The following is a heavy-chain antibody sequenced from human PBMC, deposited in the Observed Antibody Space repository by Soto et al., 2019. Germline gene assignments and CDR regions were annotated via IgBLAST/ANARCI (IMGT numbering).Heavy chain of an antibody. CDR3: AGISRVGDYPNLFDP. J-gene: IGHJ5*02. CDR1: GDPISSSHW. V-gene: IGHV4-4*02. D-gene: IGHD4-17*01. CDR2: IYHSGSI. Sequence: SETLSLTCAVSGDPISSSHWWSWVRQTPGKGLEWIGEIYHSGSINYNPSLKSRVTISADTSKNQFSLKLSSVTAADTAVYYCAGISRVGDYPNLFDPWGQGTLVTVSS.